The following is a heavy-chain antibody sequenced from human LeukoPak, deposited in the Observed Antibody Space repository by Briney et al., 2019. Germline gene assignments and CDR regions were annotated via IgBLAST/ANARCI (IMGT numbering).Heavy chain of an antibody. CDR3: ARVGYYDSSGYYFPGTYDY. V-gene: IGHV1-18*01. CDR2: ISAYNGNT. CDR1: GYTFTSYG. Sequence: ASVKVSCKASGYTFTSYGISWVRQAPGQGLEWMGWISAYNGNTNYAQKFQGRVTIIADESTSTAYMELSSLRSEDTAVYYCARVGYYDSSGYYFPGTYDYWGQGTLVTVSS. D-gene: IGHD3-22*01. J-gene: IGHJ4*02.